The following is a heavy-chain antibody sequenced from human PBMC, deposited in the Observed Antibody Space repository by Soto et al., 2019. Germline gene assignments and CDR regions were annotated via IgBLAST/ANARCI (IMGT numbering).Heavy chain of an antibody. CDR3: ATSMIVVVIAFDY. Sequence: LRLSCEASVFTFSRYELSWFRQAPVKGLEWVSAISCSGGSTYYADSVKGRFTISRDNSKNTLYLQMNSLRAEETAVYYCATSMIVVVIAFDYWGQGTLVTVSS. CDR1: VFTFSRYE. V-gene: IGHV3-23*01. D-gene: IGHD3-22*01. J-gene: IGHJ4*02. CDR2: ISCSGGST.